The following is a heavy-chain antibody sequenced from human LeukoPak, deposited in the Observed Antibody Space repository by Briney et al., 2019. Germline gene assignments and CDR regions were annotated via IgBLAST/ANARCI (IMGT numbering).Heavy chain of an antibody. CDR1: GFTFSLYS. Sequence: GGSLRLSCAASGFTFSLYSMNWVRQAPGKGLEWVSSISSSSTYIFYADSVKGRFTISRDNAKDSLYLQMNSLRAEDTGVYYCTRGGTTLDYWGQGTLVTVSS. D-gene: IGHD1-7*01. V-gene: IGHV3-21*01. J-gene: IGHJ4*02. CDR2: ISSSSTYI. CDR3: TRGGTTLDY.